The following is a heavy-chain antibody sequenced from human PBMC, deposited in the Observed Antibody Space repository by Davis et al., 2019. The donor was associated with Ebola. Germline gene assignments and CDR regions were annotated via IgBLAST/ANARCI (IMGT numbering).Heavy chain of an antibody. CDR2: IWYDGSNK. D-gene: IGHD1-26*01. CDR3: ANRGGSLDY. Sequence: PGGSLRLSCLPSGFSFSTYGMHWVRQAPGKGLEWVAVIWYDGSNKYYADSVKGRFTISRDNSKNTLYLQMNSLRAEDTAVYYCANRGGSLDYGGQGTLVTVSS. J-gene: IGHJ4*02. V-gene: IGHV3-33*06. CDR1: GFSFSTYG.